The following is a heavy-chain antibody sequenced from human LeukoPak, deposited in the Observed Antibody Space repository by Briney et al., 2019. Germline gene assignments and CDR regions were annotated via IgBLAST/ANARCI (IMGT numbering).Heavy chain of an antibody. V-gene: IGHV4-30-2*01. CDR1: GGSISSGGYS. Sequence: PSETLSLTCAVSGGSISSGGYSWSWIRQPPGKGLEWIGYIYHSGSTYYNPSLKSRVTISVDRSKNQFSLKLSSVTAADTAVYYCARAMIMNGGAFDIWGQGTMVTVSS. CDR2: IYHSGST. D-gene: IGHD3-22*01. CDR3: ARAMIMNGGAFDI. J-gene: IGHJ3*02.